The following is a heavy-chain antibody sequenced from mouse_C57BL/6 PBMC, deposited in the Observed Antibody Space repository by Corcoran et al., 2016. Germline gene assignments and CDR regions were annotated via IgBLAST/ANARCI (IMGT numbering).Heavy chain of an antibody. D-gene: IGHD1-1*02. V-gene: IGHV1-26*01. J-gene: IGHJ2*01. CDR1: GYTFTDYY. CDR3: ASWGWLRDFDY. Sequence: EVQLQQSGPELVKPGASVKISCKASGYTFTDYYMNWVKQSHGKSLEWIGDINPNNGGTSYNQKFKGKATLTVDKSSSTAYMELRSLTSEDSAVYYCASWGWLRDFDYWGQGTTLTVSS. CDR2: INPNNGGT.